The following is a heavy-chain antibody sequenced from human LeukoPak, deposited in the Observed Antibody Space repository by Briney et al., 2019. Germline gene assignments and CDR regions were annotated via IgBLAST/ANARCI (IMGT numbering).Heavy chain of an antibody. J-gene: IGHJ4*02. Sequence: AGGSLRLSCAASGFTFSSYGMHWVRQAPGKGLEWVAVISYDGSNKYYADSVKGRFTISRDNSKNTLYLQMNSLRAEDTAVYYCARDTTGYSSSFGGYYFDYWGQGTLVTVSS. CDR2: ISYDGSNK. D-gene: IGHD6-13*01. CDR3: ARDTTGYSSSFGGYYFDY. V-gene: IGHV3-30*03. CDR1: GFTFSSYG.